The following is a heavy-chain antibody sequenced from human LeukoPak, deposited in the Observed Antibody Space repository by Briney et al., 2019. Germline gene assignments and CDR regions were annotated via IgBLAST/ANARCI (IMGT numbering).Heavy chain of an antibody. Sequence: VASVKASCKASGGTFSSYAISWVRQAPGQGLEWMGRIIPILGIANYAQKFQGRVTITADKSTSTAYMELSSLRSEDTAVYYCVGGNDGYYYYYGMDVWGQGTTVTVSS. CDR3: VGGNDGYYYYYGMDV. D-gene: IGHD1-1*01. CDR2: IIPILGIA. CDR1: GGTFSSYA. V-gene: IGHV1-69*04. J-gene: IGHJ6*02.